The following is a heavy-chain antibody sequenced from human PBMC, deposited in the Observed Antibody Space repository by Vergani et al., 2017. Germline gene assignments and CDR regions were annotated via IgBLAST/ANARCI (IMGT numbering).Heavy chain of an antibody. CDR2: TWYDGNNK. CDR3: ARDWRLLYNRFDP. D-gene: IGHD1-14*01. J-gene: IGHJ5*02. V-gene: IGHV3-33*08. Sequence: QVQVVESGGGVVQPGRSLRLSCAASGFTFSSYPIHWVRQAPGKGLEWVAVTWYDGNNKQYADSVKGRFTISRDNSKSTMYLQMNSLRDEDTGVYYCARDWRLLYNRFDPWGQGALVTVSS. CDR1: GFTFSSYP.